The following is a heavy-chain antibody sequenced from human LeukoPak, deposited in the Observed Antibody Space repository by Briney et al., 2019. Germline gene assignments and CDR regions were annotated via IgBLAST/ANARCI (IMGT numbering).Heavy chain of an antibody. J-gene: IGHJ5*02. V-gene: IGHV4-39*07. Sequence: SETLSLTCTVSGGSIRSSYYYWGWIRQPPGKGLEWIGSIYDSGSTNYNPSLKSRVTISVDTSKNQFSLKLSSVTAADTAVYYCARAYSNWFDPWGQGTLVTVSS. CDR2: IYDSGST. D-gene: IGHD1-26*01. CDR1: GGSIRSSYYY. CDR3: ARAYSNWFDP.